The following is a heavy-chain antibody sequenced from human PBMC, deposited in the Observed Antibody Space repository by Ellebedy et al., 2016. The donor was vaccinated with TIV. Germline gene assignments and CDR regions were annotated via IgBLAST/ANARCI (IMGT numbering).Heavy chain of an antibody. D-gene: IGHD4-11*01. CDR2: IWYDGSNK. Sequence: GESLKISCSAFGITFSSHAMPWVRQAPGQGLQWVAVIWYDGSNKYYADSVKGRFTISRDNSKNTLYLQMNSLRAEDTAVYHCARDKGAVTTTLHFDYWGQGTLVTVSS. J-gene: IGHJ4*02. CDR1: GITFSSHA. CDR3: ARDKGAVTTTLHFDY. V-gene: IGHV3-33*08.